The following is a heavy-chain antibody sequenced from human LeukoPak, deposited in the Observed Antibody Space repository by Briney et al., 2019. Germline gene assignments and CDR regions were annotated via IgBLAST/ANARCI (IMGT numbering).Heavy chain of an antibody. D-gene: IGHD3-10*01. J-gene: IGHJ5*02. V-gene: IGHV4-34*01. CDR2: INHSGST. CDR3: ARNAGTTRYYYGSGSSNWFDP. CDR1: GGSFSGYY. Sequence: SETLSLTCAVYGGSFSGYYWSWIRQPPGKGLEWIGEINHSGSTNYNPSLKSRVTISVDASKNQFSLKLSSVTAADTAVYYCARNAGTTRYYYGSGSSNWFDPWGQGTLVTVSS.